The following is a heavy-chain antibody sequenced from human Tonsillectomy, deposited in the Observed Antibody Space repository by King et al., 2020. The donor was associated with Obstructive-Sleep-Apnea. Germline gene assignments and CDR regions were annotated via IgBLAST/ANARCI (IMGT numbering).Heavy chain of an antibody. Sequence: QLQESGPGLVKPSETLSLTCTVSGGSISSSSYYWGWIRQPPGKGLEWIGSIYYSGSTYYNPSLKSRVTISVDTSKNQFSLKLSSVTAADTAVYYCARRGSGSYYALRAFDIWGQGTMVTVSS. V-gene: IGHV4-39*07. D-gene: IGHD1-26*01. CDR3: ARRGSGSYYALRAFDI. CDR1: GGSISSSSYY. J-gene: IGHJ3*02. CDR2: IYYSGST.